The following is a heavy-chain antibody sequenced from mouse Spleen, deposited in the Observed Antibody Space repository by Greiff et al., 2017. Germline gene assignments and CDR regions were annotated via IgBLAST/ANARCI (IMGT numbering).Heavy chain of an antibody. CDR1: GYTFTSYW. V-gene: IGHV1-87*01. CDR3: ARSYGNYFWYFDV. D-gene: IGHD2-10*02. J-gene: IGHJ1*01. CDR2: IYPGDGDT. Sequence: VQLQQSGAELARPGASVKLSCKASGYTFTSYWMQWVKQRPGQGLEWIGAIYPGDGDTRYTQKFKGKATLTADKSSSTAYMQLSSLASEDSAVYYCARSYGNYFWYFDVWGAGTTVTVSS.